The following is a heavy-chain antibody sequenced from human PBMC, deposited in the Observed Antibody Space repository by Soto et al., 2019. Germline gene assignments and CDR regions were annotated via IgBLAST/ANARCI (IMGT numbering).Heavy chain of an antibody. Sequence: GGSLRLSCAASGFTFSSYAMHWVRQAPGKGLEWVAVISYDGSNKYYEDSVKGRFTISRDNSKNTQYLQMNSLRAEDTAVYYCAREAPGPAYGMDVGGQGTTVTV. J-gene: IGHJ6*02. CDR3: AREAPGPAYGMDV. V-gene: IGHV3-30-3*01. CDR1: GFTFSSYA. CDR2: ISYDGSNK.